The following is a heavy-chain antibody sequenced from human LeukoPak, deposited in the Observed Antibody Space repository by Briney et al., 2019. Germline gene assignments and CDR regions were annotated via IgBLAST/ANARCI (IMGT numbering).Heavy chain of an antibody. D-gene: IGHD6-19*01. Sequence: GGSLRLSWAASGFTFSSYSMHWVRQAPGKGLEGVAVISYDGSNKYYEDSVKGRFTISRDNSKNTLYLQMNSLRAEDTAVYYCAKGSSGWSEYDYFEYWGQGTLVTVSS. CDR3: AKGSSGWSEYDYFEY. J-gene: IGHJ4*02. V-gene: IGHV3-30*18. CDR1: GFTFSSYS. CDR2: ISYDGSNK.